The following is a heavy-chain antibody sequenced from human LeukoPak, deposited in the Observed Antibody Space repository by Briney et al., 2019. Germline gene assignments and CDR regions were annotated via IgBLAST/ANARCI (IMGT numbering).Heavy chain of an antibody. CDR1: GGSISSSSNF. D-gene: IGHD1-26*01. CDR2: ISYSGST. Sequence: PSETLSLTCTVSGGSISSSSNFWGWIRQPPGKGLEWIGSISYSGSTYYNPSLKSRVTISVDASKNQFSLKLSSVTAADTAVYYCARLTPYSGSPLGDYWGQGTLVTVSS. J-gene: IGHJ4*02. CDR3: ARLTPYSGSPLGDY. V-gene: IGHV4-39*01.